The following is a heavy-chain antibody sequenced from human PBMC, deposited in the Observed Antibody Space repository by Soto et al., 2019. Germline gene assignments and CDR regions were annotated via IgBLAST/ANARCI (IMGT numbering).Heavy chain of an antibody. V-gene: IGHV3-30-3*01. Sequence: QVQLVESGGGVVQPGRSLRLSCAASGFTFSSYAMHWVRQAPGKGLEWVAVISYDGSNKYYADSVKGRFTISRDNSKNTLYLQMNSLRAEDTAVYYCARENYYDSSGPPVEYYGMDVWGQGTTVTV. CDR2: ISYDGSNK. D-gene: IGHD3-22*01. CDR1: GFTFSSYA. J-gene: IGHJ6*02. CDR3: ARENYYDSSGPPVEYYGMDV.